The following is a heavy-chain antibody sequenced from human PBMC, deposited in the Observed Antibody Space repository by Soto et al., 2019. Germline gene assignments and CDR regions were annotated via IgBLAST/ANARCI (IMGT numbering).Heavy chain of an antibody. V-gene: IGHV5-51*01. J-gene: IGHJ4*02. CDR2: IYPGDSDT. D-gene: IGHD6-6*01. CDR3: AIHPPFMRIAARPDDY. CDR1: VDSFTSYW. Sequence: RGESLKISCKGSVDSFTSYWIGCVRQMPGKGLEWMGIIYPGDSDTRYSPSFQGQGTISADKYISTAYLQWSSLKAWDTAMYYCAIHPPFMRIAARPDDYWGQGTLVTVSS.